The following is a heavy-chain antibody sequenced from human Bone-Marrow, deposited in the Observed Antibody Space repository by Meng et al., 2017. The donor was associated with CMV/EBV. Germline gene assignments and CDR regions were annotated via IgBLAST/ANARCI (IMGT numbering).Heavy chain of an antibody. CDR1: GGSISSYY. V-gene: IGHV4-59*01. J-gene: IGHJ6*02. D-gene: IGHD6-19*01. Sequence: SETLSLTCTVSGGSISSYYWSWIRQPPGKGLEWIGYIYYSGSTNYNPSLKSRVTISVDTSKNQFSLKLSSVTAADTAVYYCAMYSSGWYGDYYYYYGMDVWGQGTTVTVSS. CDR3: AMYSSGWYGDYYYYYGMDV. CDR2: IYYSGST.